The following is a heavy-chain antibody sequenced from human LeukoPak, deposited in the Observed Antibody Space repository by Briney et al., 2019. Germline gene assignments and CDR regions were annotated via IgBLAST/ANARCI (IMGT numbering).Heavy chain of an antibody. V-gene: IGHV3-23*01. CDR3: AKSLLTTAAGTGRAFDI. CDR2: ISAGGDGT. D-gene: IGHD2/OR15-2a*01. CDR1: TFSFSRYP. Sequence: RGSLRLSCAASTFSFSRYPMGWVRQAPGKGLEWVSGISAGGDGTYHADPVKGRFTISRDNSKNTLFLQMNNLRAEDTAKYYCAKSLLTTAAGTGRAFDIWGQGTMVTVSS. J-gene: IGHJ3*02.